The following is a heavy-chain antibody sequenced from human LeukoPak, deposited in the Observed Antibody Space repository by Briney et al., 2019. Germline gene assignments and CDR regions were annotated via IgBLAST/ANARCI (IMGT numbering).Heavy chain of an antibody. Sequence: ASVKVSCKASGYTFTSYGISWVRQAPGQGLEWMGWINPNSGGTNYAQKFQGRVTMTRDTSISTAYMELSRLRSDDTAVYYCARETYSSSWDAFDIWGQGTMVTVSS. D-gene: IGHD6-13*01. J-gene: IGHJ3*02. V-gene: IGHV1-2*02. CDR3: ARETYSSSWDAFDI. CDR2: INPNSGGT. CDR1: GYTFTSYG.